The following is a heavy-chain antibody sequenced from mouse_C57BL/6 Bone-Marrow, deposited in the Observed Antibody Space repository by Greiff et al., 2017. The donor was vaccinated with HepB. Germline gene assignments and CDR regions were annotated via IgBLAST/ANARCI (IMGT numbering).Heavy chain of an antibody. CDR3: ARERYYGSSYFDY. V-gene: IGHV1-77*01. J-gene: IGHJ2*01. CDR2: IGPGSGST. Sequence: VQLQQSGAELVKPGASVKISCKASGYTFTDYYINWVKQRPGQGLEWIGKIGPGSGSTYYNEKFKGKATLTADKSSSAAYMQLSSLTSEDSAVYFCARERYYGSSYFDYWGQGTTLTVSS. CDR1: GYTFTDYY. D-gene: IGHD1-1*01.